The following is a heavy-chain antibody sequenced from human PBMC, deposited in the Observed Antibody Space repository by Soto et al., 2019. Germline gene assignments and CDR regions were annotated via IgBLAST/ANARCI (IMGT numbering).Heavy chain of an antibody. CDR3: ASTRGGYLRSYYYYMDV. D-gene: IGHD2-15*01. V-gene: IGHV4-59*08. CDR2: IYYSGST. Sequence: SETLSLTCTVSGGSISSYYWSWIRQPPGKGLEWIGYIYYSGSTNYNPSLKSRVTISVDTSKNQFSLKLSSVTAADTAVYYCASTRGGYLRSYYYYMDVWGKGTTVTVSS. J-gene: IGHJ6*03. CDR1: GGSISSYY.